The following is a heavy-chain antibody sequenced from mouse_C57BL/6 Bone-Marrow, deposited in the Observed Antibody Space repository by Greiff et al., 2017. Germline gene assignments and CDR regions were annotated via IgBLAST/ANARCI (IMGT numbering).Heavy chain of an antibody. D-gene: IGHD2-4*01. Sequence: VQLQQPGAELVMPGASVKLSCKASGYTFTSYWMHWVKQRPGQGLEWIGEIDPSDSYTNYNQKFKGKSTLTVDKSSSTAYMQLSSLTSEDSAVYYCASIYYDYGEYVDVWGTGTRVTVSS. V-gene: IGHV1-69*01. CDR2: IDPSDSYT. CDR1: GYTFTSYW. CDR3: ASIYYDYGEYVDV. J-gene: IGHJ1*03.